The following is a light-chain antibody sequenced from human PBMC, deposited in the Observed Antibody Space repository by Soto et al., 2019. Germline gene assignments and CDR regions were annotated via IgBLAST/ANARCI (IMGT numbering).Light chain of an antibody. CDR2: AAP. V-gene: IGKV1-39*01. CDR1: QSISSY. Sequence: DIQMTQSPSSLSASVGDRVTITCRASQSISSYLNWYQQKPGKAPKLLIYAAPSLQSGVPSRFSGSGSGTDFSLTISSLQPEDVATYYGQQSYSTPSFGQLTKLEIK. J-gene: IGKJ2*01. CDR3: QQSYSTPS.